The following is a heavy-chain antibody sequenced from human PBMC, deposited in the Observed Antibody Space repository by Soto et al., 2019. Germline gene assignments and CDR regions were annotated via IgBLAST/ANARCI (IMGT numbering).Heavy chain of an antibody. J-gene: IGHJ4*02. Sequence: ASVKVSCKASGYTFTSYYMHWVRQAPGQGLEWMGIINPSGGSTSYAQKFQGRVTMTRDTSTSTVYMELSSLRSEDTAVYYCARGGGHIVVVTAIPQLFFDCWGQGTLVTVSS. CDR1: GYTFTSYY. D-gene: IGHD2-21*02. CDR2: INPSGGST. CDR3: ARGGGHIVVVTAIPQLFFDC. V-gene: IGHV1-46*01.